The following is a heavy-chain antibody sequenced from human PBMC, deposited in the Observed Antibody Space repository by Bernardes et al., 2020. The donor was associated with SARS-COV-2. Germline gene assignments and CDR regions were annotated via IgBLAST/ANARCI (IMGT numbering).Heavy chain of an antibody. D-gene: IGHD2-15*01. V-gene: IGHV3-74*01. CDR3: TRVLDGRAGAFDI. CDR1: GFSLSSYW. Sequence: GSLRLSCVGSGFSLSSYWMHWVRQAPGTGPVWVSRINGDGRTTDYADSVKGRFTISRDNTKNTLYLYMNSLRDDDTAVYYCTRVLDGRAGAFDIWGQGTMVTVSS. J-gene: IGHJ3*02. CDR2: INGDGRTT.